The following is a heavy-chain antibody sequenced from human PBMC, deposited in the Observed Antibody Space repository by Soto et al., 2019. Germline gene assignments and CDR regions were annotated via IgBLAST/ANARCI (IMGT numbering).Heavy chain of an antibody. J-gene: IGHJ4*02. D-gene: IGHD2-21*01. Sequence: PSATLSLTCAVYGGSFSGYYWSWIRQPPGKGLEWIGEINHSGSTNYNPSLKSRVTISVDTSKNQFSLKLSSVTAADTAVYYCARAGDSYFDHWGQGTLVTVSS. CDR1: GGSFSGYY. CDR3: ARAGDSYFDH. CDR2: INHSGST. V-gene: IGHV4-34*01.